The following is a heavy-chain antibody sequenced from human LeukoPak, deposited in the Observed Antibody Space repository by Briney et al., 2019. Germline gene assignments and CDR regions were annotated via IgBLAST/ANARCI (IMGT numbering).Heavy chain of an antibody. CDR1: GGSISSSSYY. J-gene: IGHJ6*02. D-gene: IGHD2-2*01. CDR3: ARRVPAAIRYYYGMDV. CDR2: IYYSGST. V-gene: IGHV4-39*01. Sequence: SETLSLTCTVSGGSISSSSYYWGWIRQPPGKGLEWIGSIYYSGSTYHNPSLKSRVTISVDTSKNQFSLKLSSVTAADTAVYYCARRVPAAIRYYYGMDVWGQGTTVTVSS.